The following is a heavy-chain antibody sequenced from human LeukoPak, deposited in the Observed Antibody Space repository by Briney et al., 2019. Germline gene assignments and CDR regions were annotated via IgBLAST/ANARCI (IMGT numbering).Heavy chain of an antibody. CDR2: ISYDANNK. J-gene: IGHJ4*02. CDR1: GFTLSSYT. CDR3: AREGDYYDSSGYYFSDY. V-gene: IGHV3-30-3*01. D-gene: IGHD3-22*01. Sequence: GGSLRLSCAASGFTLSSYTMHWVRQAPGKGLEWVAVISYDANNKYYADSVKGRFTISRDNSKNTLYLQMNSLRAEDTAVYYCAREGDYYDSSGYYFSDYWGQGTLVTVSS.